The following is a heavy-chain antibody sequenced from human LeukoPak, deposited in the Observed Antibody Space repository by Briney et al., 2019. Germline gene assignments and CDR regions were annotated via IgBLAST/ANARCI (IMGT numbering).Heavy chain of an antibody. CDR1: GYTFTGYY. CDR3: ATESYSGSYLYAFDI. V-gene: IGHV1-2*02. Sequence: ASVKVSCKASGYTFTGYYMHWVRQAPGQGLEWMGWINPNSGGTNYAQKFQGRVTMTRDTSISTAYMELRRLRSDDTAVYYCATESYSGSYLYAFDIWGQGTMVTVSS. D-gene: IGHD1-26*01. CDR2: INPNSGGT. J-gene: IGHJ3*02.